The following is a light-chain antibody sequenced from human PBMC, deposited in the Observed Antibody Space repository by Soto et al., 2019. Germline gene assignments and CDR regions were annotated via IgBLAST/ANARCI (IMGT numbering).Light chain of an antibody. CDR3: AAWDDSLSGGV. CDR1: SSNIGSNY. J-gene: IGLJ3*02. V-gene: IGLV1-47*01. Sequence: QPVLTQPPSASGTPGQRGTISCSGSSSNIGSNYVYWYQQLPGTAPKLLIYRNNQRPSGVPDRFSGSKSGTSASLAISGLRSEDEADYYCAAWDDSLSGGVFGGGNKVTVL. CDR2: RNN.